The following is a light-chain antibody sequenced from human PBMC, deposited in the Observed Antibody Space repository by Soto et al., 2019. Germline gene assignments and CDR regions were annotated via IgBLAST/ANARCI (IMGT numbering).Light chain of an antibody. CDR2: DAS. CDR1: QSVSSY. CDR3: QQRRYWPVT. J-gene: IGKJ1*01. Sequence: EIVLTQSPAILSMSPGERATLSCRASQSVSSYFAWYQQKPGQAPRLLIYDASNRATGVPARFSGSGSGTDFTLTMSSQEPEDFAVYYCQQRRYWPVTFGQGTKVEIK. V-gene: IGKV3-11*01.